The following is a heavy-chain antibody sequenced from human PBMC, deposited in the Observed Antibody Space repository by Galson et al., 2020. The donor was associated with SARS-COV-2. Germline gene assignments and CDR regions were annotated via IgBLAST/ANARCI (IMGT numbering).Heavy chain of an antibody. D-gene: IGHD1-26*01. Sequence: GESLKISCAASGFTFSSYSMNWVRQAPGKGLEWVSSISSSSSYIYYADSVKGRFTISRDNAKNSLYLQMNSLRAEDTAVYYCARDYSGSYYPNFDYWGQGTLVTVSS. CDR1: GFTFSSYS. CDR3: ARDYSGSYYPNFDY. CDR2: ISSSSSYI. J-gene: IGHJ4*02. V-gene: IGHV3-21*01.